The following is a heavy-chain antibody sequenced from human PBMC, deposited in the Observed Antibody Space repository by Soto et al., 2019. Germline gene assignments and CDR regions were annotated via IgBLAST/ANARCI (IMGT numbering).Heavy chain of an antibody. CDR1: GVTFSSYA. J-gene: IGHJ6*02. Sequence: PGRSLRLSCAASGVTFSSYAMHWVRQAPGKGLEWVAVISYDGSNKYYADSVKGRFTISRDNSKNTLYLQMNSLRAEDTAVYYCARDYYRFNSGYGFSMDVWGQGTTVTVSS. CDR3: ARDYYRFNSGYGFSMDV. D-gene: IGHD5-12*01. V-gene: IGHV3-30-3*01. CDR2: ISYDGSNK.